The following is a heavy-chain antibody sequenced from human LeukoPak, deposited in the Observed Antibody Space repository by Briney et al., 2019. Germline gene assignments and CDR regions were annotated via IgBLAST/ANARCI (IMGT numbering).Heavy chain of an antibody. V-gene: IGHV1-2*06. CDR2: INPNSGGT. CDR1: GYTFTGYY. Sequence: ASVKVSCKASGYTFTGYYMHWVRQAPGQGLEWMGLINPNSGGTNYAQKFQGRVTMTRDTSISTAYMELSRLRSDDTAVYYCARVGYRSGWSDYWGQGTLVTVSS. CDR3: ARVGYRSGWSDY. J-gene: IGHJ4*02. D-gene: IGHD6-19*01.